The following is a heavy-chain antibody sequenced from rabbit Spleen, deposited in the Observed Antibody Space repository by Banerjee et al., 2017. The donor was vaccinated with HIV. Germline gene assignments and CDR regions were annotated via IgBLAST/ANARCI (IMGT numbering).Heavy chain of an antibody. CDR3: VRDKASISGDYGPWYFDL. V-gene: IGHV1S47*01. CDR1: GFDFSSYG. CDR2: IDPVFGNT. D-gene: IGHD1-1*01. J-gene: IGHJ4*01. Sequence: EESGGGLVKPGGTLTLTCKASGFDFSSYGVSWVRQAPGKGPEWIAYIDPVFGNTYYASWVNGRFTISSHNAQNTLYLQLNSLTAADTATYFCVRDKASISGDYGPWYFDLWGPGTLVTVS.